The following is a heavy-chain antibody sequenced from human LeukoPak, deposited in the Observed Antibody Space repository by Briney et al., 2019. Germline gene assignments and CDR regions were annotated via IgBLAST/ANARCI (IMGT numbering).Heavy chain of an antibody. CDR2: IYYSGST. V-gene: IGHV4-59*01. CDR1: GGSISSYY. CDR3: ARDFDFWSGYGYYYYGMDV. J-gene: IGHJ6*02. D-gene: IGHD3-3*01. Sequence: PSETLSLTCTVSGGSISSYYCSWIRQPPGKGLEWIGYIYYSGSTNYNPSLKSRVTISVDTSKNHFSLKLSSVTAADTAVYYCARDFDFWSGYGYYYYGMDVWGQGTTVTVSS.